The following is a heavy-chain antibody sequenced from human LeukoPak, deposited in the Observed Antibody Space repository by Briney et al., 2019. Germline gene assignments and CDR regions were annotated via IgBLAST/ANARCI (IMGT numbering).Heavy chain of an antibody. V-gene: IGHV1-69*02. J-gene: IGHJ3*02. CDR1: GGTFSSYT. Sequence: GASVKVSCKASGGTFSSYTISWVRQAPGQGLEWMGRIIPILGIANYAQKFQGRVTITADKSTSTAYMELSSLRSEDTAVYYCARGGYYYDSSGYYYLAFDIWGQGTMVTVSS. CDR3: ARGGYYYDSSGYYYLAFDI. CDR2: IIPILGIA. D-gene: IGHD3-22*01.